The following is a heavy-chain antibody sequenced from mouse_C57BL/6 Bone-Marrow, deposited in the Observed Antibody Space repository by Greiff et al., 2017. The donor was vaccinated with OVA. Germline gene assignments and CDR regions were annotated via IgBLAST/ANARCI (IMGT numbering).Heavy chain of an antibody. J-gene: IGHJ4*01. CDR3: AREVDGYYLRSYAMDY. CDR1: GFSLTSYG. V-gene: IGHV2-6*03. CDR2: IWSDGST. Sequence: QVQLKESGPGLVAPSQSLSITCTVSGFSLTSYGVHWVRQPPGKGLEWLVVIWSDGSTTYNSALKSRLSISKDNSKSQVFLKMNNLQTDDTAMYYCAREVDGYYLRSYAMDYWGQGTSVTVSS. D-gene: IGHD2-3*01.